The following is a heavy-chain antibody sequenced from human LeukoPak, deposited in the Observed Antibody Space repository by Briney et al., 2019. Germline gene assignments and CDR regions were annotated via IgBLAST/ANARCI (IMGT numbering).Heavy chain of an antibody. D-gene: IGHD3-22*01. V-gene: IGHV1-69*05. Sequence: GASVKVSCKASGGTFSSYAISWVRQAPGQGLEWMGRIIPIFGTANYAQKFQGRVTITTDESTSTAYMELSSRRSEDTAVYYCAREWYYYDSSGSENYYFDYWGQGTLATVSS. CDR3: AREWYYYDSSGSENYYFDY. CDR1: GGTFSSYA. J-gene: IGHJ4*02. CDR2: IIPIFGTA.